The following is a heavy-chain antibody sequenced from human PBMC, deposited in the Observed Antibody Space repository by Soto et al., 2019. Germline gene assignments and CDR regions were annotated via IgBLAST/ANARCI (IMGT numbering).Heavy chain of an antibody. J-gene: IGHJ4*02. CDR2: ISNDGSKK. D-gene: IGHD6-19*01. V-gene: IGHV3-30*03. Sequence: PGGSLRLSCAASGFVFTNYGMHWVRQAPGKGLEWVAFISNDGSKKYYADSVKGRFTISRDNSENTVYLQMTSVRPDDTAVFYCERDVAMPSGLGLGYWGQGTLVTVSS. CDR1: GFVFTNYG. CDR3: ERDVAMPSGLGLGY.